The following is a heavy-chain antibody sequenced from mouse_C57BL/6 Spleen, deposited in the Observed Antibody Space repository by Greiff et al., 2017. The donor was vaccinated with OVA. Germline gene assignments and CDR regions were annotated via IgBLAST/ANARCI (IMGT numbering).Heavy chain of an antibody. CDR1: GYTFTSYW. D-gene: IGHD1-1*01. V-gene: IGHV1-69*01. Sequence: QVQLQQPGAELVMPGASVKLSCKASGYTFTSYWMHWVKQRPGQGLEWIGEIDPSDSYTNYNQKFKGKSTLTVDKSSSTAYMQLSSLTSEDSAVYYGASYGRRAYYAMDYWGQGTSVTVSS. CDR3: ASYGRRAYYAMDY. J-gene: IGHJ4*01. CDR2: IDPSDSYT.